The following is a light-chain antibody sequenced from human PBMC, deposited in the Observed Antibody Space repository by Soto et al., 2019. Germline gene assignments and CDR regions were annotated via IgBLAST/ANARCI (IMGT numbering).Light chain of an antibody. CDR1: QSVDSN. Sequence: EVVMTQSPATLSVSPGERVTLSCRTSQSVDSNLAWYQQHPGQAPRLLIYGAFIRATGIPARFSGSGSGTEFTLTISSLQSEDFAVYYCQQYNNWPPWTFGHGTKVEIK. CDR3: QQYNNWPPWT. J-gene: IGKJ1*01. V-gene: IGKV3D-15*01. CDR2: GAF.